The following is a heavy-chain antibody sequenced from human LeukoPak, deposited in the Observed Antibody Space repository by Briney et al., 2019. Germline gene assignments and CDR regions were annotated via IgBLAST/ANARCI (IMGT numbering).Heavy chain of an antibody. CDR3: ARGRYSGSPGLHDY. V-gene: IGHV4-59*01. CDR1: GGSISSYY. CDR2: IYYSGST. Sequence: PSETLSLTCTVSGGSISSYYWSWIRQPPGKGLEWIGYIYYSGSTNYNPSLKSRVTISVDTSKNQFSLTLSSVAAADTAVYYCARGRYSGSPGLHDYWGQGTLVTVSS. D-gene: IGHD1-26*01. J-gene: IGHJ4*02.